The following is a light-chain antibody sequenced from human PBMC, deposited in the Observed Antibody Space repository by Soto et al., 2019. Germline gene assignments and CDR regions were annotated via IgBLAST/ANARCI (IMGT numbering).Light chain of an antibody. Sequence: DIQMTQSPSSLSASVGDRVTITCRASQIISSHLNWYQQKPGKAPKLLIYAASSLQSGVPSRFSGSGSGTDFTLTISSLQPEDFATYYCQQSYSILYTFGQGTKLEIK. CDR1: QIISSH. CDR2: AAS. V-gene: IGKV1-39*01. CDR3: QQSYSILYT. J-gene: IGKJ2*01.